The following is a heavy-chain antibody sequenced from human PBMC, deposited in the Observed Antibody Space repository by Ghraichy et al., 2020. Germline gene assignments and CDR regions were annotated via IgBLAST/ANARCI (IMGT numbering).Heavy chain of an antibody. D-gene: IGHD4-17*01. CDR3: ARSVSAGYGEYVRYFHH. V-gene: IGHV5-51*01. CDR1: GYTFTSYW. CDR2: IYPGDSDT. J-gene: IGHJ1*01. Sequence: GESLNISCKGSGYTFTSYWIGWVRQMPGKGLEWVGIIYPGDSDTRYSPSFQGQVIISVDKSISSAYLQWSSLKASDTAMYYCARSVSAGYGEYVRYFHHWGQGTLVTVSS.